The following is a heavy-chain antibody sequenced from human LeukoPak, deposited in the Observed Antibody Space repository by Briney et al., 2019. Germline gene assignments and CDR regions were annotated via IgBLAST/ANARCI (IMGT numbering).Heavy chain of an antibody. CDR2: IYTSGST. CDR3: ASYPTGSGGSKRGGYYFDY. V-gene: IGHV4-4*07. D-gene: IGHD2-15*01. Sequence: PSETLSLTCTVSGGSISSYYGSWIRQPAGKGLEWIGRIYTSGSTNYNPSLKSRVTMSVDTSKDQFSLKLSSVTAADTPVYYCASYPTGSGGSKRGGYYFDYWGQGTLVTVSS. CDR1: GGSISSYY. J-gene: IGHJ4*02.